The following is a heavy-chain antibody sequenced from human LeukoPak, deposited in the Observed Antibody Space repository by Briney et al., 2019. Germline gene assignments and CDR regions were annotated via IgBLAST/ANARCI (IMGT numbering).Heavy chain of an antibody. CDR3: AKDTYSSARYLVY. CDR1: GFTFGTFA. CDR2: VSDSGDVT. V-gene: IGHV3-23*01. Sequence: PGGSLRLSCAASGFTFGTFAMTWVRQAPGKGLEWVSTVSDSGDVTYSADSVKGRFTISRDNSGNTLFLRMVSLRAEDTAVYYCAKDTYSSARYLVYWGQGTLVTVSS. J-gene: IGHJ4*02. D-gene: IGHD6-19*01.